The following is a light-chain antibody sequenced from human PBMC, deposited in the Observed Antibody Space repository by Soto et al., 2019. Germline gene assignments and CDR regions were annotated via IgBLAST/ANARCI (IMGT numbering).Light chain of an antibody. CDR1: RSITDW. J-gene: IGKJ1*01. CDR3: QQYNGT. CDR2: RAS. V-gene: IGKV1-5*03. Sequence: DIQMTQSPSTLSASVGDRVTITCRASRSITDWLAWYQQKSGKAPNLLIYRASSLESGVPSRFSGSGFGTEFTLTISSLQPDDFATYYCQQYNGTFGQGTKV.